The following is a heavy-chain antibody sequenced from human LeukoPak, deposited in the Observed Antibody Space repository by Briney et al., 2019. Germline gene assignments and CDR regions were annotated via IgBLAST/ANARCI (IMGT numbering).Heavy chain of an antibody. CDR3: ARHVTSYCGGDCYAGWFDP. D-gene: IGHD2-21*02. J-gene: IGHJ5*02. CDR2: IYYSGST. Sequence: SETLSLTCTVSGGSISSSSYYWGWIRQPPGKGLEWIRSIYYSGSTYYNPSLKSRVTISVDTSKNQFSLKLSSVTAADTAVYYCARHVTSYCGGDCYAGWFDPWGQGTLVTVSS. CDR1: GGSISSSSYY. V-gene: IGHV4-39*01.